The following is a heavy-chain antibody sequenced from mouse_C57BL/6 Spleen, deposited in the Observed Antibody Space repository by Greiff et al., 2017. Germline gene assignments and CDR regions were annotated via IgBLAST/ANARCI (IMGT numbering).Heavy chain of an antibody. V-gene: IGHV2-9-1*01. Sequence: VQRVESGPGLVAPSQSLSITCTVSGFSLTSYAISWVRQPPGKGLEWLGVIWTGGGTNYNSALNSRLSISKYNSKSQVFLKMNSLQTDDTARYYCARAYYYGSSYYFDYWGQGTTLTVSS. CDR3: ARAYYYGSSYYFDY. CDR2: IWTGGGT. J-gene: IGHJ2*01. CDR1: GFSLTSYA. D-gene: IGHD1-1*01.